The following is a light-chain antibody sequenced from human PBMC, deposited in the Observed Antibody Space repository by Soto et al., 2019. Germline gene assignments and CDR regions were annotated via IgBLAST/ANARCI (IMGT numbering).Light chain of an antibody. CDR3: HRFASTPRT. J-gene: IGKJ1*01. CDR1: QSVDRNY. V-gene: IGKV3-20*01. CDR2: GAS. Sequence: EIVLTQSPGTLSLSPGESATLSCRASQSVDRNYLAWYQQRPGQAPRLLIYGASSRATGIPPRFSGSGSGTEFVLTISGLEAEDFAVYYCHRFASTPRTFGQGTKVETK.